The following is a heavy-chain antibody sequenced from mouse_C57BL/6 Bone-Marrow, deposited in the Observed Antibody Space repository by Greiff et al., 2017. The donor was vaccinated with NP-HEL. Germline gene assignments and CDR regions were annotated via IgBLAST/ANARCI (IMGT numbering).Heavy chain of an antibody. CDR2: IYPRSGNT. D-gene: IGHD1-1*01. CDR3: ARRPTVVARGFAY. Sequence: QVQLQQSGAELARPGASVKLSCKASGYTFTSYGISWVKQRTGQGLEWIGEIYPRSGNTYYNEKFKGKATLTADKSSSTAYMELRSLTSEDSAVDFCARRPTVVARGFAYWGQGTLVTVSA. J-gene: IGHJ3*01. V-gene: IGHV1-81*01. CDR1: GYTFTSYG.